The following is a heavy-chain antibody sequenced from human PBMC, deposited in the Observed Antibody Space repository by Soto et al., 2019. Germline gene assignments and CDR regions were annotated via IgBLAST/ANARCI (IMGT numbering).Heavy chain of an antibody. V-gene: IGHV3-74*01. CDR3: AVAVAGQTAIGY. J-gene: IGHJ4*02. CDR2: INSDGSST. Sequence: EVQLVESGGGLVQPGGSLRLSCAASGFTFSSYWMHWVRQAPGKGLVWVSRINSDGSSTSYADSVKGRFTISRDNAKKTMYLKMNSMRAEETAVYYCAVAVAGQTAIGYWGQGTLVTVSS. D-gene: IGHD6-19*01. CDR1: GFTFSSYW.